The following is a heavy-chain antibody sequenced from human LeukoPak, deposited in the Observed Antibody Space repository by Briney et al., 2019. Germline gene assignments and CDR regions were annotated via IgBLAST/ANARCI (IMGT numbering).Heavy chain of an antibody. V-gene: IGHV3-53*01. D-gene: IGHD3-16*02. J-gene: IGHJ4*02. CDR3: ARGDYVWGSYRV. CDR1: GFTFRSYW. CDR2: IYSGGST. Sequence: QPGGPLRLSCAASGFTFRSYWMSWVRQAPGKGLEWVSVIYSGGSTYYAGSVKGRFTISRDNSKNTLYLQMNSLRAEDTAVYYCARGDYVWGSYRVWGQGTLVTVSS.